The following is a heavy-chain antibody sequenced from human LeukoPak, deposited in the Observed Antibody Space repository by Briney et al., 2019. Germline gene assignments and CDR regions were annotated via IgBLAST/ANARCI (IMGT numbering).Heavy chain of an antibody. CDR2: INHSGST. J-gene: IGHJ4*02. D-gene: IGHD2-2*01. CDR1: GGSFSGYY. CDR3: ARGGVVPAAKFDY. V-gene: IGHV4-34*01. Sequence: SETLSLTCAVYGGSFSGYYWSWIRQPPGKGLEWIGEINHSGSTNYNPSLKSRVTIPVDTSKNQFSLKLSSVTAADTAVYYCARGGVVPAAKFDYWGQGTLVTVSS.